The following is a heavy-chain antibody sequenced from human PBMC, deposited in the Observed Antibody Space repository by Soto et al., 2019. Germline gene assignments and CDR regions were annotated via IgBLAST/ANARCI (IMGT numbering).Heavy chain of an antibody. J-gene: IGHJ4*02. Sequence: QVQLVQSGAEVKKPGASVKVSCKASGYTFTSYGISWVRQAPGQGLEWMGWISAYNGNTNYAQKLQGRVTMTTDTSTSTAYMELRSLRSDDTAAYYCARDSRYGRSTSCYGPPQFDYWGQGTLVTVSS. D-gene: IGHD2-2*01. CDR2: ISAYNGNT. CDR1: GYTFTSYG. V-gene: IGHV1-18*01. CDR3: ARDSRYGRSTSCYGPPQFDY.